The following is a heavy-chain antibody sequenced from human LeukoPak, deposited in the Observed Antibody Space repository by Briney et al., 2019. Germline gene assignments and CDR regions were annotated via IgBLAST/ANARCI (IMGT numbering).Heavy chain of an antibody. D-gene: IGHD5-12*01. CDR1: GYTFTSYA. CDR2: ISAYNGDT. CDR3: AREYRHQPD. V-gene: IGHV1-8*02. J-gene: IGHJ4*02. Sequence: ASVKVSCKASGYTFTSYAMNWVRQAPGQGLEWMGWISAYNGDTNYAQKFQGRFTMTWDTSISTAYMELSSLRSEDTAMYYCAREYRHQPDWGQGTLVTVSS.